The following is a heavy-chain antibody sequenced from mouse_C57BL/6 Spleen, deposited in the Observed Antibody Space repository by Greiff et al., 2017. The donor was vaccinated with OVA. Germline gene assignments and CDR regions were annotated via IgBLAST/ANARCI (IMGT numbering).Heavy chain of an antibody. V-gene: IGHV1-54*01. CDR3: ARGYYGSKDY. J-gene: IGHJ2*01. Sequence: QVQLKQSGAELVRPGTSVKVSCKASGYAFTNYLIEWVKQRPGQGLEWIGVINPGSGGTNYNEKFKGKATLTADKSSSTAYMQLSSLTSEDSAVYFCARGYYGSKDYWGQGTTLTVSS. CDR1: GYAFTNYL. CDR2: INPGSGGT. D-gene: IGHD1-1*01.